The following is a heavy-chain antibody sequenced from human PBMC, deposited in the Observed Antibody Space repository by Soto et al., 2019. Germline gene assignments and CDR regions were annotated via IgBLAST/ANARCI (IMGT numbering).Heavy chain of an antibody. CDR2: INSDGSVS. J-gene: IGHJ6*03. V-gene: IGHV3-74*03. CDR1: GFTFSNYW. Sequence: EVQLVESGGGLVQPGGSLRLSCAASGFTFSNYWMYWVRQAPGKGLEWVSRINSDGSVSTYADSVKGRLTISRDNVKNTLYLQTDSLRAEDTAVYYCARGDCVGGSCYSLAGSFYYYMDAWGKGTRVTV. CDR3: ARGDCVGGSCYSLAGSFYYYMDA. D-gene: IGHD2-15*01.